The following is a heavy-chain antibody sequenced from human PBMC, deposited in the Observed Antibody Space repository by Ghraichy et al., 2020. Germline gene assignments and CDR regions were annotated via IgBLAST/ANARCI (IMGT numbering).Heavy chain of an antibody. V-gene: IGHV6-1*01. CDR1: GDSVSSNSAA. CDR2: TYYRSKWYN. CDR3: ARNSGSRTDYYYFGMDV. Sequence: SQTLSLTCAISGDSVSSNSAAWDWIRQSPSRGLEWLGRTYYRSKWYNDYALSVKSRITINPDTSKNQFSLHLNSVTPEDTAGYYCARNSGSRTDYYYFGMDVWGQGTTVTVSS. J-gene: IGHJ6*02. D-gene: IGHD1-26*01.